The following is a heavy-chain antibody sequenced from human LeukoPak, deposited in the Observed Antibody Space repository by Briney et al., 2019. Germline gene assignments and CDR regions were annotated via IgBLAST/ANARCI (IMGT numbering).Heavy chain of an antibody. J-gene: IGHJ6*03. V-gene: IGHV3-21*01. Sequence: PGGSLRLSCAASGFSLSYYSMKWVRQVPGKGLEWVSFISSSSSYIYYADSVKGRFTISRDNAKNSLYLQMNSLRAEDTAVYYCASIATYYDFWSGSLDYYYMDAWGKGTTVTVSS. CDR1: GFSLSYYS. D-gene: IGHD3-3*01. CDR2: ISSSSSYI. CDR3: ASIATYYDFWSGSLDYYYMDA.